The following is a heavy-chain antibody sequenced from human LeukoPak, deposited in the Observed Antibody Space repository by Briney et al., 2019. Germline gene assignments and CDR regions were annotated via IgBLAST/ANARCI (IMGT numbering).Heavy chain of an antibody. CDR3: GRALGSPLDY. J-gene: IGHJ4*02. D-gene: IGHD1-26*01. CDR2: INHSGST. CDR1: GGSFSAYY. V-gene: IGHV4-34*01. Sequence: SETLSLTCVVYGGSFSAYYWNWIRQPPGKGLEWIGEINHSGSTNYKPSLKSRVTLSVDTSKNQFSLKLSSVTAADTAVYYCGRALGSPLDYWGQGTLVTVSS.